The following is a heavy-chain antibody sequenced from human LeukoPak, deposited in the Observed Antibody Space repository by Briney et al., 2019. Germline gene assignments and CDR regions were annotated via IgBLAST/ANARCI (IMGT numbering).Heavy chain of an antibody. CDR1: GFTFSSYS. V-gene: IGHV3-21*04. J-gene: IGHJ3*02. D-gene: IGHD5-18*01. Sequence: GGSLRLSCAASGFTFSSYSMNWVRQAPGKGLEWVSSISSSSSYIYYADSVKGRFTISRDNAKNSLYLQMNSLRAEDTAVYYCAKSTRGYRYSAFDIWGQGTMVTVSS. CDR2: ISSSSSYI. CDR3: AKSTRGYRYSAFDI.